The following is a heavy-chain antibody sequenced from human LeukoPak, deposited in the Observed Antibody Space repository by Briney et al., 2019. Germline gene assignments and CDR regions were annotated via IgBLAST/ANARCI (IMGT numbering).Heavy chain of an antibody. J-gene: IGHJ4*02. CDR3: ASRGPAYYFDY. CDR2: ISYDGSNK. V-gene: IGHV3-30-3*01. Sequence: GGSLRLSCAASGFTFSTYAMHWVRQGPGKGLEWVAVISYDGSNKFYADSVKGRFTISRDNSKNTLYLQMSSLRAEDTAVYYCASRGPAYYFDYWGQGTLVTVSS. D-gene: IGHD1-14*01. CDR1: GFTFSTYA.